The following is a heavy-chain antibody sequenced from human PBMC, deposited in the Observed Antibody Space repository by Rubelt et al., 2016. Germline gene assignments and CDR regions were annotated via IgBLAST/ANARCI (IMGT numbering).Heavy chain of an antibody. CDR3: ARAPNTAMISAYFDC. V-gene: IGHV4-59*02. CDR2: TYDSGTT. Sequence: QVQLQESGPGLVKPSETLSLTCTVSGSSVSSYYWTWIRQPPGKGLEWIGYTYDSGTTNYNPSLNSRVSISVATSKNQFSLKLSSVAAADTAVYYCARAPNTAMISAYFDCWGQGTLVTVSS. CDR1: GSSVSSYY. D-gene: IGHD5-18*01. J-gene: IGHJ4*02.